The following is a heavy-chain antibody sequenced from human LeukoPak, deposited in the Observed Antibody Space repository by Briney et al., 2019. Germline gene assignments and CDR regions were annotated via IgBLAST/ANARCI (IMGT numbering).Heavy chain of an antibody. V-gene: IGHV4-34*01. Sequence: PSKTLSLTCTVSGGSISSYYWSWIRQPPGKGLEWIGEINHSGSTNYNPSLKSRVTISVDTSKNQFSLKLNSVTAADTAVYYCARGPQQTVTHDAFDIWGQGTMVTVSS. J-gene: IGHJ3*02. CDR1: GGSISSYY. CDR2: INHSGST. CDR3: ARGPQQTVTHDAFDI. D-gene: IGHD4-17*01.